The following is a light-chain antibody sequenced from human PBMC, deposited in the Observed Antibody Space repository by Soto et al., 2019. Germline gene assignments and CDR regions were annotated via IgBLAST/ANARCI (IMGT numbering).Light chain of an antibody. J-gene: IGLJ2*01. CDR2: EVS. CDR3: SSYTSGSTLVV. CDR1: SSDVGGYNY. V-gene: IGLV2-14*01. Sequence: QSALTQPASVSGSPGQSITISCTGTSSDVGGYNYVSWYQQHPGKAPKLMIYEVSNRPSEVSNRFSGSKSGNTASLTISGLQAEDEGNSYCSSYTSGSTLVVFGGGTKLTVL.